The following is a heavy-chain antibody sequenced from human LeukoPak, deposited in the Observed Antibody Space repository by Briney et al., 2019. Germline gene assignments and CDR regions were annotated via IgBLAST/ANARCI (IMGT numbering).Heavy chain of an antibody. V-gene: IGHV3-20*01. J-gene: IGHJ6*02. CDR3: ARGGYSYGTENYYYGMDV. Sequence: GGPLRLSCAASGFTFDDYGMSWGRQAPGEGLEWGSGINWNGGSTGYADSVKGRFTISRDNAKNSLYLQMNSLRAEDTALYHCARGGYSYGTENYYYGMDVWGQGTTVTVSS. CDR2: INWNGGST. D-gene: IGHD5-18*01. CDR1: GFTFDDYG.